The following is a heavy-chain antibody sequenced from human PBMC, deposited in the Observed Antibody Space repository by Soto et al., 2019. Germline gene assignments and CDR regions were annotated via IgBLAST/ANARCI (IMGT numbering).Heavy chain of an antibody. CDR3: ARENDYGDYDWFDP. CDR2: IYYSGST. D-gene: IGHD4-17*01. Sequence: SETLSLTCTVSGGSISSYYWSWIRQPPGKGLEWIGYIYYSGSTNYNPSLKSRITISVDTSKNQFSLKLSSMTAADTAVYHCARENDYGDYDWFDPWGQGTLVTVSS. V-gene: IGHV4-59*01. J-gene: IGHJ5*02. CDR1: GGSISSYY.